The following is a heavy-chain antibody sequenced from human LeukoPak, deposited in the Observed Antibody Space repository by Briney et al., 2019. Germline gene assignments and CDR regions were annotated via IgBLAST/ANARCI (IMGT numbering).Heavy chain of an antibody. CDR2: IWYDGSNK. CDR1: GFTFGSYG. CDR3: ARDGVAVAGTYNWFDP. Sequence: GGPLRLSCAASGFTFGSYGMHWVRQAPGKGLEWVAVIWYDGSNKYYADSVKGRFTISRDNSKNTLYLQMNSLRAEDTAVYYCARDGVAVAGTYNWFDPWGQGTLVTVSS. D-gene: IGHD6-19*01. V-gene: IGHV3-33*01. J-gene: IGHJ5*02.